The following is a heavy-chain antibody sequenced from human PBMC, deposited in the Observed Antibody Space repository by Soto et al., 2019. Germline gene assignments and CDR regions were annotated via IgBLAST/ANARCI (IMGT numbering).Heavy chain of an antibody. CDR1: GGSFSGYY. V-gene: IGHV4-34*01. D-gene: IGHD5-12*01. CDR2: INHSGST. CDR3: ARVVATDYFDY. Sequence: SETLSLTCAVYGGSFSGYYWSWIRQPPGKGLEWIGEINHSGSTNYNPSLKSRVTISVDTSKNQFSLKLSSVTAADTAVYYCARVVATDYFDYRGQGTLVTVSS. J-gene: IGHJ4*02.